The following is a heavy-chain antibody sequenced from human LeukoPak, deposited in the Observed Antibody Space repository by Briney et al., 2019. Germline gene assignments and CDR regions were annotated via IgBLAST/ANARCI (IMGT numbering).Heavy chain of an antibody. V-gene: IGHV3-7*01. CDR3: AREGGYDYAEVGY. CDR1: GFIFKKSW. CDR2: INHDGREK. J-gene: IGHJ4*01. Sequence: PGGSLRLSCAGSGFIFKKSWMTWVRQAPGQGLEWVANINHDGREKYYADSVRGRFTISRDNARNSIFLQMNSLRGDDTAVYYCAREGGYDYAEVGYWGHGTLVIVSS. D-gene: IGHD3-16*01.